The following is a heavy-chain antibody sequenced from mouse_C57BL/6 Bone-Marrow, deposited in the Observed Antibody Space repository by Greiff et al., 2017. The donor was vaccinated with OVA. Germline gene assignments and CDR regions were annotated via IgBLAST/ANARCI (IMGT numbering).Heavy chain of an antibody. CDR2: IYPGSGNT. CDR3: ARSYGSRY. CDR1: GYTFTDYY. D-gene: IGHD1-1*01. Sequence: QVQLQQSGAELVRPGASVKLSCKASGYTFTDYYINWVKQRPGQGLEWIARIYPGSGNTYYNEKFKGKATLTAEKSSSTAYMQLSSLTSEDSAVYFCARSYGSRYWGQGTLVTVSA. V-gene: IGHV1-76*01. J-gene: IGHJ3*01.